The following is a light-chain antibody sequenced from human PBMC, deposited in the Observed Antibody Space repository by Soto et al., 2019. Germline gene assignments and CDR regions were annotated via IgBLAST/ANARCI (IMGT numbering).Light chain of an antibody. Sequence: DIQMTQSPSTLSASVGDRVTITCRASQSISSWLAWYQQKPGKAPRLLIYDASYLERGVPSRFSGSGSGTEFTLTIIDLQPDDIATYYCQQYNSFWTFGQGTKVEI. V-gene: IGKV1-5*01. CDR1: QSISSW. CDR3: QQYNSFWT. CDR2: DAS. J-gene: IGKJ1*01.